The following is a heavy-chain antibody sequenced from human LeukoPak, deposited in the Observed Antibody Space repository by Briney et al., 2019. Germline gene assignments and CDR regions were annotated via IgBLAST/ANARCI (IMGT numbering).Heavy chain of an antibody. CDR3: AKDVSSGYGDYFDY. J-gene: IGHJ4*02. CDR1: GYTLSIHG. D-gene: IGHD3-22*01. CDR2: VSYDESNK. V-gene: IGHV3-30*18. Sequence: PGSSLRLSCAPSGYTLSIHGMHWVRHAPGKGLECVAVVSYDESNKYYADSVKGRFTISRDNSKNTLYLQMNSLRAEDTAVYYCAKDVSSGYGDYFDYWGQGTLVTVSS.